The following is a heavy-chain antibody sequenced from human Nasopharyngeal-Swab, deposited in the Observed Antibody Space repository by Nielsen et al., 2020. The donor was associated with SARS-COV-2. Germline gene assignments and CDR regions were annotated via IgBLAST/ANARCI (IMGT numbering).Heavy chain of an antibody. CDR2: ISSYNGNT. Sequence: ASVKVTCKASGYTFTSYGISWVRQPPGQGLAWMGWISSYNGNTNYAQKLQGRVTMTTDTSTSTAYMELRSLRSDDTAVYYCARGYCSSTSCYYFDYWGQGTLVTVSS. CDR1: GYTFTSYG. D-gene: IGHD2-2*01. CDR3: ARGYCSSTSCYYFDY. V-gene: IGHV1-18*04. J-gene: IGHJ4*02.